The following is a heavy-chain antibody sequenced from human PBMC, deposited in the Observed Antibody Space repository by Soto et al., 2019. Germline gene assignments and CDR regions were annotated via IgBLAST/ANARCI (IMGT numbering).Heavy chain of an antibody. Sequence: EVQLVESGGGLVQPGGSLRLPCPASGFTLSTYSLNGVRQAQGRGREGVSYISSRSSTIYYADSVKGRFTISRDNAKNSLYLQMNSLRAEDTAVYYCARESGGDYYGSGSYLYWGQGTLVTVSS. D-gene: IGHD3-10*01. CDR2: ISSRSSTI. V-gene: IGHV3-48*01. CDR3: ARESGGDYYGSGSYLY. J-gene: IGHJ4*02. CDR1: GFTLSTYS.